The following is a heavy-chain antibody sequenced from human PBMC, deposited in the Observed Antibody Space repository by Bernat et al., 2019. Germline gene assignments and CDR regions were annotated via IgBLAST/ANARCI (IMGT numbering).Heavy chain of an antibody. V-gene: IGHV2-26*01. D-gene: IGHD5-24*01. CDR1: GFSLSNARMG. CDR3: ALVNGYLDAFDI. J-gene: IGHJ3*02. CDR2: IFSNDEK. Sequence: QVTLKESGPVLVKPTETLTLTCTVSGFSLSNARMGVSWIRQPPGKALEWLAHIFSNDEKSYITSLKSRLTISKDTSKSQVVLTMTNMDPVDTATYYCALVNGYLDAFDIWGQGTMVTVSS.